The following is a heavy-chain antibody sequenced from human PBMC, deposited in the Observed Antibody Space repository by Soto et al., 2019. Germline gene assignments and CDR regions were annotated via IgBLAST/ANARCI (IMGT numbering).Heavy chain of an antibody. Sequence: ASVKVSCKASGYTFTSYDINWVRQATGQGLEWMGWMNPNSGNTGYAQKFQGRVTMTRNTSISTAYMELSSLRSEDTAVYYCARGPDSSRWYRILGRGARTLDYWGQEPVLTVSS. CDR1: GYTFTSYD. J-gene: IGHJ4*02. V-gene: IGHV1-8*01. CDR2: MNPNSGNT. D-gene: IGHD6-13*01. CDR3: ARGPDSSRWYRILGRGARTLDY.